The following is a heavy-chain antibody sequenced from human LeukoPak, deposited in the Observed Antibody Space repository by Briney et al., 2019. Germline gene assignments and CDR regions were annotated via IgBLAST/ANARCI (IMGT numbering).Heavy chain of an antibody. CDR1: GFTFSSSA. CDR3: VRDLT. Sequence: PGRSLRLSCAASGFTFSSSAMHWVRQAPGKGLDFVSAISTNGGSTYYADSVRGRFTISRDNSKNTLYLQMSSLRVEDTAVYYCVRDLTWGQGTLVTVSS. V-gene: IGHV3-64D*09. CDR2: ISTNGGST. J-gene: IGHJ5*02.